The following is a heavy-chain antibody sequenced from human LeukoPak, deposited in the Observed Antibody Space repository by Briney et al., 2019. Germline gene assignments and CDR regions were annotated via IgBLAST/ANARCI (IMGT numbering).Heavy chain of an antibody. CDR2: INEDGSYK. D-gene: IGHD2-21*02. Sequence: GGSLRPSCAASGFTFNSYWMSWVRQAPGKGLEWVANINEDGSYKYHADSVKGRLTISRDNAKNSLYLQMNSLRAEDTAVYYCARDATRGGDNDYWGQGTRVIVSS. CDR1: GFTFNSYW. J-gene: IGHJ4*02. V-gene: IGHV3-7*01. CDR3: ARDATRGGDNDY.